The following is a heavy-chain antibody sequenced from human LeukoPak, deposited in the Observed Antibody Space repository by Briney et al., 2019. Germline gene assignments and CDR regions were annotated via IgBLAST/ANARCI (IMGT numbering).Heavy chain of an antibody. CDR2: ISSSSSYI. CDR1: GFTFSSYS. Sequence: GGSLRLSCAASGFTFSSYSMNWVRQAPGKGLEWVSSISSSSSYIYYADSVKGRFTISRDNAKNSLYLQMNSLRAEDTAVYYCARGESPVNTFDNWGQGTLVTVSS. CDR3: ARGESPVNTFDN. J-gene: IGHJ4*02. D-gene: IGHD4-11*01. V-gene: IGHV3-21*01.